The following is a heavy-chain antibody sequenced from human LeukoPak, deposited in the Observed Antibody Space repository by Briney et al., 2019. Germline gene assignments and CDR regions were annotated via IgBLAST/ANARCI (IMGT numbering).Heavy chain of an antibody. V-gene: IGHV3-30*18. D-gene: IGHD2-21*01. CDR1: GFTFSSYG. CDR3: AKGYCGGDCPFDY. Sequence: GGSLRLSCAASGFTFSSYGMHWVRQAPGKGLEWVAVISYDGSNKYYADSVKGRFTISRDNSKNTQYLQMNSLRAEDTAVYYRAKGYCGGDCPFDYWGQGTLVTVSS. CDR2: ISYDGSNK. J-gene: IGHJ4*02.